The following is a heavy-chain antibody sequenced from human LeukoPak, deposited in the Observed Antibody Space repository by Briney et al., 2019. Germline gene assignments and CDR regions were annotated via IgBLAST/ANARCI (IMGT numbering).Heavy chain of an antibody. Sequence: ASVKVSCKAPGHIFTRYYMHWVRQAPGQGLEWMGTINPSAGSTSYAQKFQGRITMTRDTSTTTVYMELSSLRAEDTAVYYCAREVMVRGEHGFDYWGQGTLVTVSS. V-gene: IGHV1-46*01. CDR3: AREVMVRGEHGFDY. D-gene: IGHD3-10*01. J-gene: IGHJ4*02. CDR2: INPSAGST. CDR1: GHIFTRYY.